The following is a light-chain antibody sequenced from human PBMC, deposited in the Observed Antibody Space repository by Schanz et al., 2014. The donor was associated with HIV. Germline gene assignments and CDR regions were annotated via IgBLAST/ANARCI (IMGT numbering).Light chain of an antibody. J-gene: IGLJ3*02. CDR2: GNN. V-gene: IGLV1-40*01. CDR1: SSNIGAGYD. CDR3: AAWDDSLKGLV. Sequence: QSVLTQPPSVSGAPGQRVTISCAGSSSNIGAGYDVHWYHHLPGSAPKLLISGNNNRPSGVPDRFSGSKSGTSASLAITGLQAEDEADYYCAAWDDSLKGLVFGGGTKLTVL.